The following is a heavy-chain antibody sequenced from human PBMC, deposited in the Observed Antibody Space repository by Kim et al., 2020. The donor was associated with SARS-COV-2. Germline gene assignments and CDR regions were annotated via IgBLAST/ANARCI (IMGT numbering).Heavy chain of an antibody. CDR3: TTLIGSRTWAGDVCWFFDQ. J-gene: IGHJ4*02. Sequence: GGSLRLSCAPSGFRMSSSWMGWVRQAPGKGLEWVANIDEDGSKIFYLDSVKGRFTISRDNAKRSLFLQMNSLRAEDTGVYYCTTLIGSRTWAGDVCWFFDQWGQGALVSVSS. CDR1: GFRMSSSW. V-gene: IGHV3-7*01. D-gene: IGHD2-21*02. CDR2: IDEDGSKI.